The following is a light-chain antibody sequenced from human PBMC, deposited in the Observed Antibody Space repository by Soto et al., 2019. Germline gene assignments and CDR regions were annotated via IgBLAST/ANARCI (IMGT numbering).Light chain of an antibody. CDR1: SSNIGAGYD. V-gene: IGLV1-40*01. J-gene: IGLJ3*02. CDR2: GNS. Sequence: QSVLTQPPSVSGAPGQRVTISCTGSSSNIGAGYDVHWYQQLPGTAPKLLIYGNSNRPSGVPDRFSGSKSCTSASLAITGLQAEDEADYYCQSYDSSRSGSGVFGGGTKLTVL. CDR3: QSYDSSRSGSGV.